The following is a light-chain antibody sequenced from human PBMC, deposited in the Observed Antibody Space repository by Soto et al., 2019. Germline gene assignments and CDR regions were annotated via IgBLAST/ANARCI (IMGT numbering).Light chain of an antibody. Sequence: DIQMTQSPSTLSASVGDRVTITCRASQSLSGLLAWYQQKPGKAPKLLIYDASSLESGVPSRFSGSGSGTEFTLTISSPQPDDFASYFCQQYSSYWTFGQGTKVEIK. J-gene: IGKJ1*01. CDR3: QQYSSYWT. CDR2: DAS. CDR1: QSLSGL. V-gene: IGKV1-5*01.